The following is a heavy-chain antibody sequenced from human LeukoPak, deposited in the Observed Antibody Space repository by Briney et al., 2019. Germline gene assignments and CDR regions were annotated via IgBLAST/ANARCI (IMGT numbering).Heavy chain of an antibody. CDR3: AKDGLGSSWPNWFDP. CDR2: ISGSGGST. CDR1: GFTFSSYA. D-gene: IGHD6-13*01. Sequence: GGSLRLSCAASGFTFSSYAMSWVRQAPGKGLEWVSAISGSGGSTYYADSVKGRFTISRDNSKNTLYLQMNSLRAEDTAVYYCAKDGLGSSWPNWFDPWGQGTLVTVSS. J-gene: IGHJ5*02. V-gene: IGHV3-23*01.